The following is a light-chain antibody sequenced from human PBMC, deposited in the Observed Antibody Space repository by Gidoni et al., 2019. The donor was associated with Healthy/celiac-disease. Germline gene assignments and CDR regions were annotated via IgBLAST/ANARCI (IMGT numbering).Light chain of an antibody. CDR3: QQSYSTPWT. V-gene: IGKV1-39*01. Sequence: DIQLCRTPSSLSASVGDRVTITCRASQSISSYLNWYHQKPGKAPKPLIYSVSSLQSGVPSRFSGSGSGTEFTLTISSLQPEDFATYYCQQSYSTPWTFGQGTKVEIK. CDR2: SVS. CDR1: QSISSY. J-gene: IGKJ1*01.